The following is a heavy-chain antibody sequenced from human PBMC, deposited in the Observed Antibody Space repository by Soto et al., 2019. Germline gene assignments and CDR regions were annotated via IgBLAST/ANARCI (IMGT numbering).Heavy chain of an antibody. CDR3: ARSSSSGLYGMDV. V-gene: IGHV4-31*03. D-gene: IGHD6-6*01. CDR2: IYYSGST. J-gene: IGHJ6*02. Sequence: SETLSLTCTVSGGSISSGGYYWSWIRQHPGRGLEWIGYIYYSGSTYYNPSLKSRVTISVDTSKNQFSLKLSSVTAADTAVYYCARSSSSGLYGMDVWGQGTTVTVSS. CDR1: GGSISSGGYY.